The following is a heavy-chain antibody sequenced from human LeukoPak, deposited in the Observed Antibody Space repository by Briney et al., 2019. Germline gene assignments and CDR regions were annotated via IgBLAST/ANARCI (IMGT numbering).Heavy chain of an antibody. CDR3: LLGCGGDCYGRFDF. J-gene: IGHJ4*02. CDR1: GFIFRNYW. Sequence: GGSLRLSCDASGFIFRNYWMHWVRQVPGKGLVWVSRINIDGTNTYYADFVKGRFTVSRDNARNTLYPQMNSLRVDDTAIYYCLLGCGGDCYGRFDFWGQGALVTVSS. V-gene: IGHV3-74*01. D-gene: IGHD2-21*02. CDR2: INIDGTNT.